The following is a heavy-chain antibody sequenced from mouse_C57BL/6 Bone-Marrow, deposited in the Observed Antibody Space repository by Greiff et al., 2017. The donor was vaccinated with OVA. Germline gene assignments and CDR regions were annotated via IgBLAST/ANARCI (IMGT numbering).Heavy chain of an antibody. CDR3: ARSRSKSAWFAY. CDR2: IHPNSGST. V-gene: IGHV1-64*01. J-gene: IGHJ3*01. D-gene: IGHD2-5*01. CDR1: GYTFTNYW. Sequence: QVQLQQPGAELVKPGASVKLSCKASGYTFTNYWMHWVKQRPGQGLEWIGMIHPNSGSTNYNEKFKSKATLTVDKSSSTAYMQLSSLTSEDSAVYYCARSRSKSAWFAYWGQGTLVTVSA.